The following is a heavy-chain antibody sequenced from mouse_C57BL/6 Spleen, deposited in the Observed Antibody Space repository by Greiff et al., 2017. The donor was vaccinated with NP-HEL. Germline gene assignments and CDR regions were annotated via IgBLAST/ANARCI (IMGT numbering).Heavy chain of an antibody. CDR3: ASNYDYDAMDY. CDR2: IWGGGST. CDR1: GFSLTSYG. J-gene: IGHJ4*01. Sequence: VQLQQSGPGLVQPSQSLSITCTVSGFSLTSYGVHWVRQSPGKGLEWLGVIWGGGSTDYNAAFISRLSISKDNSKSQVFFKMNSLQADDTAIYYCASNYDYDAMDYWGQGTSVTVAS. V-gene: IGHV2-2*01. D-gene: IGHD2-4*01.